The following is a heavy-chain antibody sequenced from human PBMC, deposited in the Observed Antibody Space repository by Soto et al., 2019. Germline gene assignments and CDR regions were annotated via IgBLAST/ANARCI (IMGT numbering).Heavy chain of an antibody. CDR1: GGSISSGGYY. CDR2: IYYSGST. D-gene: IGHD3-22*01. V-gene: IGHV4-31*03. CDR3: ASTADSSGYYYYLDY. J-gene: IGHJ4*02. Sequence: QVQLQESGPGLVKPSQTLSLTCTVSGGSISSGGYYWSWIRQHPGKGLEWIGYIYYSGSTYYNPSLTSRVTISVDTSKNQFSLKLSSVTAADTAVYYCASTADSSGYYYYLDYWGQGTLVTVSS.